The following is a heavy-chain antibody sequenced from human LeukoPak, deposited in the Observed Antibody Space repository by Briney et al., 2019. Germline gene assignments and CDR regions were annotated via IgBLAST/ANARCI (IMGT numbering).Heavy chain of an antibody. CDR3: ARDQDTSGHFDY. J-gene: IGHJ4*02. D-gene: IGHD3-22*01. CDR1: GYTFTSYG. Sequence: ASVKVSCKASGYTFTSYGISWVRQAPGQGLEWMGWISAYNGNTNYAQKLQGRVTMTTDTSTSTAYMELRSLRSDDTAVYFCARDQDTSGHFDYWGREPWSPSPQ. V-gene: IGHV1-18*01. CDR2: ISAYNGNT.